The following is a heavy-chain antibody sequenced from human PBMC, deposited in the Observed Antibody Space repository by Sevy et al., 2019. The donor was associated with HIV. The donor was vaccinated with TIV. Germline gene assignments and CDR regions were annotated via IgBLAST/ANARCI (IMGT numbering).Heavy chain of an antibody. D-gene: IGHD3-22*01. CDR2: ISYDGSNK. CDR1: GFTFSSYG. J-gene: IGHJ4*02. Sequence: GGSLRLSCAASGFTFSSYGMHWVHQAPGKGLEWVAVISYDGSNKYYADSVKGRFTISRDNSKNTLYLQMNSLRAEDTAVYYCAKVKAFMIVVAPIDYWGQGTLVTVSS. CDR3: AKVKAFMIVVAPIDY. V-gene: IGHV3-30*18.